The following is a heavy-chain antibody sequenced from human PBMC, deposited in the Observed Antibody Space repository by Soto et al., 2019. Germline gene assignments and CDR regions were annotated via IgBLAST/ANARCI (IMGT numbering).Heavy chain of an antibody. Sequence: EVQLVESGGGLVQPGGSLRLSCAASGFTVSSNYLSWFGQAPGRGREWVSVIYSGGSTYYADSVKGRFTISRDNPKNTLYLQMNSLRAEDTAVYYCARAGYSYGTGAFDIWGQGTMVTVSS. D-gene: IGHD5-18*01. CDR1: GFTVSSNY. V-gene: IGHV3-66*01. CDR2: IYSGGST. J-gene: IGHJ3*02. CDR3: ARAGYSYGTGAFDI.